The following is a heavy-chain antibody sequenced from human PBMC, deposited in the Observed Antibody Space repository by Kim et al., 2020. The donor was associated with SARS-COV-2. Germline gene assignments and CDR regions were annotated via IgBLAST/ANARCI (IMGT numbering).Heavy chain of an antibody. CDR3: ATPNFSSSWHYYYGMDV. D-gene: IGHD6-13*01. V-gene: IGHV5-10-1*01. CDR2: IDPSDSYT. J-gene: IGHJ6*02. CDR1: GYSFTSYW. Sequence: GESLKISCKGSGYSFTSYWISWVRQMPGKGLEWMGRIDPSDSYTNYSPSFQGHVTISADKSISTAYLQWSSLKASDTAMYYCATPNFSSSWHYYYGMDVWGQGTTVTVSS.